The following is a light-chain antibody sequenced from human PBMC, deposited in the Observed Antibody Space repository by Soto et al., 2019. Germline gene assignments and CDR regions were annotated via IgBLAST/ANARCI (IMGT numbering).Light chain of an antibody. CDR1: QSVSIH. J-gene: IGKJ1*01. CDR3: QKRSNWPPT. V-gene: IGKV3-15*01. Sequence: VITHAPANLDTSPFESATISCMASQSVSIHLAWYQQKPGQAPRLLIHGASTRAIGIPARFSGSGSGTEFTLTISSLQSEDFAVYYCQKRSNWPPTFGKGHKGDIK. CDR2: GAS.